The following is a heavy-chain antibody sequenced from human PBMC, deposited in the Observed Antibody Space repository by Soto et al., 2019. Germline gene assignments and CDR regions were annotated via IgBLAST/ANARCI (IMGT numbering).Heavy chain of an antibody. CDR1: GFTFSSYA. V-gene: IGHV3-23*01. CDR2: ISGSGGST. D-gene: IGHD2-2*01. J-gene: IGHJ3*02. CDR3: AKDRKDIVVVPAALHDAFDI. Sequence: GGSLRLSCAASGFTFSSYAMSWVRQAPGKGLEWVSAISGSGGSTYYADSVKGRFTISRDSSKNTLYLQMNSLRAEDTAVYYCAKDRKDIVVVPAALHDAFDIWGQGTMVTVSS.